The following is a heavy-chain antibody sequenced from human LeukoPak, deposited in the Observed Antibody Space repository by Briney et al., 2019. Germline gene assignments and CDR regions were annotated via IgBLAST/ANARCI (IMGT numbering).Heavy chain of an antibody. CDR3: ARGPTDRLPIYYYDSSGYRFDY. CDR1: GGSFSGYY. Sequence: PSETLSLTCAVYGGSFSGYYWSWIRQPPGKGLEWIGEINHSGSTNYNPSLKSRVTISVDTSKNQFSLKLISVTAADTAVYYCARGPTDRLPIYYYDSSGYRFDYWGQGTLVTVSS. J-gene: IGHJ4*02. D-gene: IGHD3-22*01. V-gene: IGHV4-34*01. CDR2: INHSGST.